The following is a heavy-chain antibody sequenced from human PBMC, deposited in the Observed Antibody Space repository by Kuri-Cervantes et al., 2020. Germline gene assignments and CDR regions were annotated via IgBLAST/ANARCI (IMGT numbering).Heavy chain of an antibody. Sequence: ASVKVSCKASGYTFTGYYMHWVRQAPGQGLEWMGWINPNSGGTNYAQKFQGWVTMTRDTSISTAYMELSRLRSDDTAVYYCARSLGIRGVIMGFGYWGQGTLVTVSS. CDR2: INPNSGGT. CDR3: ARSLGIRGVIMGFGY. D-gene: IGHD3-10*01. V-gene: IGHV1-2*04. J-gene: IGHJ4*02. CDR1: GYTFTGYY.